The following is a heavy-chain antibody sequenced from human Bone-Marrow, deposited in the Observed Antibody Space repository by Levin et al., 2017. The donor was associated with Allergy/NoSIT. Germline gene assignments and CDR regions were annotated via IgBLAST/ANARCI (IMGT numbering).Heavy chain of an antibody. V-gene: IGHV4-39*01. CDR1: GGSITNTSFY. D-gene: IGHD2-2*01. Sequence: SQTLSLTCTVSGGSITNTSFYWGWIRQPPGRGLEWIGSLYFTGSTHYNPSLKSRVTISVDTSKNQFSLKLTSVTAADTAVFYCARHGPMPFYYFDYWGQGMLVTVSS. CDR3: ARHGPMPFYYFDY. J-gene: IGHJ4*02. CDR2: LYFTGST.